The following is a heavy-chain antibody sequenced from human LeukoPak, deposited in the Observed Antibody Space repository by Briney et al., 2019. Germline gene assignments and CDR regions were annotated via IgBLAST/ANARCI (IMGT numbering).Heavy chain of an antibody. CDR3: ARADGDYGSYYYYYMDV. CDR2: INHSGST. CDR1: GGSFSGYY. V-gene: IGHV4-34*01. Sequence: PSETLSLTCAVYGGSFSGYYWSWIRQPPGKGLEWVGEINHSGSTNYNPSLKSRVTMSVDTSKNQFSLKLSSVTAADTAVYYCARADGDYGSYYYYYMDVWGKGTTVTVSS. J-gene: IGHJ6*03. D-gene: IGHD4-17*01.